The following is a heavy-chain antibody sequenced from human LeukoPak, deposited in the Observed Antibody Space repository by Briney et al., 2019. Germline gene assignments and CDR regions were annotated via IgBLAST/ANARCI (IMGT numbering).Heavy chain of an antibody. CDR2: INPDGSQK. CDR1: GHTFRSSW. D-gene: IGHD5-24*01. Sequence: PGESLRLPCAASGHTFRSSWKNWVRQAPGKGLEWVANINPDGSQKRFVDSVMGRFTMSRHNAKNSLYLQMNSLSVEHTAVFYCAAWTDRGYNFWGQGTLVTVSS. V-gene: IGHV3-7*01. CDR3: AAWTDRGYNF. J-gene: IGHJ4*02.